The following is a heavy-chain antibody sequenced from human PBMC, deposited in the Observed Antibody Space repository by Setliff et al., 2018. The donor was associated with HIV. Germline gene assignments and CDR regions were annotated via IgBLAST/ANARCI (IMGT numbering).Heavy chain of an antibody. V-gene: IGHV4-59*01. Sequence: ETLSLTCSVSGASITTYKYHWIRQSPGKGLEWLGYIYHTGYTDYNPSLKSRITISIDTSKNQLSLKLRSVTAADTAVYYCATDLITMVRGVYFDYWGQGTLVTVSS. D-gene: IGHD3-10*01. J-gene: IGHJ4*02. CDR1: GASITTYK. CDR3: ATDLITMVRGVYFDY. CDR2: IYHTGYT.